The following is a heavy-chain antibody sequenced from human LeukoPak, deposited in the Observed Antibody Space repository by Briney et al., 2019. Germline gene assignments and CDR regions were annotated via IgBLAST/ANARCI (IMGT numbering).Heavy chain of an antibody. D-gene: IGHD3-3*01. Sequence: PGGSLRLSYAASGFTFSSYWMSWVRQAPGKGLEWVANIKQDGSEKYYVDSVKGRFTISRDNAKNSLYLQMNSLRAEDTAVYYCAREGDFWSGYYTVSLDYWGQGTLVTVSS. CDR1: GFTFSSYW. CDR2: IKQDGSEK. V-gene: IGHV3-7*01. CDR3: AREGDFWSGYYTVSLDY. J-gene: IGHJ4*02.